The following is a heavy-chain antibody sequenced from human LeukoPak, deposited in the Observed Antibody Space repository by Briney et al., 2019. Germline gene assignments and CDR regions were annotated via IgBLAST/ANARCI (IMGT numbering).Heavy chain of an antibody. CDR3: ARHQAGAFGI. D-gene: IGHD3-10*01. CDR1: GFTFSNYW. Sequence: PGGSLRLSGAASGFTFSNYWMSWVRQAPGKGLVWVSRISTDGNTITYADSVKGRFTISRDNAKNTLNVQMNSLRAEDTAVYYCARHQAGAFGIWGQGTMVTVSS. V-gene: IGHV3-74*01. CDR2: ISTDGNTI. J-gene: IGHJ3*02.